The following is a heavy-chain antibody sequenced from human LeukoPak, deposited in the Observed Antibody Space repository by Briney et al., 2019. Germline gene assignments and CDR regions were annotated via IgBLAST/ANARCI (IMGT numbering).Heavy chain of an antibody. Sequence: PSETLSLTCTVSGYSISSGYHWGWIRQPPGKGLEWIGSIYHSGSTYYNPSLKSRVTTSVDTSKNQFSLKLSSLTAADTAVYYCAKEGEGSISHWGQGTLVTVSS. D-gene: IGHD3-16*01. V-gene: IGHV4-38-2*02. J-gene: IGHJ4*02. CDR1: GYSISSGYH. CDR3: AKEGEGSISH. CDR2: IYHSGST.